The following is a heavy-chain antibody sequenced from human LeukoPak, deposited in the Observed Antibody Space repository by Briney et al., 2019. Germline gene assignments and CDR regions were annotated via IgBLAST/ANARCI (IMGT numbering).Heavy chain of an antibody. CDR3: ARARVAEDQPFAY. Sequence: ASVKVCCKASGGTFSSYAISWVRQAPGQGLEWMGGIIPIFGTANYAQKFQGRVTITTDESTSTAYMELSSLRSEDTAVYYCARARVAEDQPFAYWGQGTLVTVSS. D-gene: IGHD2-2*01. V-gene: IGHV1-69*05. CDR1: GGTFSSYA. CDR2: IIPIFGTA. J-gene: IGHJ4*02.